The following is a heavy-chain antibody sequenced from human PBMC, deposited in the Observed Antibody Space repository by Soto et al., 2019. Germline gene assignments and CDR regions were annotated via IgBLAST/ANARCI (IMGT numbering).Heavy chain of an antibody. CDR3: ARRFDDYDYFHH. CDR2: IYPGDSDT. V-gene: IGHV5-51*01. J-gene: IGHJ1*01. D-gene: IGHD4-17*01. Sequence: EVQLVQSGAEAKKPGQSLKISCKGSGYSCTNYWIGWVRQMPGKGLEWMGIIYPGDSDTRYSPSFQGQITISADKSISTAYLPWTNLKASDTAMYYCARRFDDYDYFHHWGQGTLVTVSS. CDR1: GYSCTNYW.